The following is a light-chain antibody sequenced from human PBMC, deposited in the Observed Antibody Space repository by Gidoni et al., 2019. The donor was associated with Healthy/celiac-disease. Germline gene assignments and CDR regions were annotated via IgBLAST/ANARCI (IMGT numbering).Light chain of an antibody. Sequence: SYELTQPPSVSVSPGQTASIPCSGDKLGDKYACWYQQKPGQSPVLVIYQDSKRPSGIPERFSGSNSGNTATLTISGTQAMDEADYYCQAWDSSTAVVFGGGTXLXVL. J-gene: IGLJ2*01. V-gene: IGLV3-1*01. CDR2: QDS. CDR1: KLGDKY. CDR3: QAWDSSTAVV.